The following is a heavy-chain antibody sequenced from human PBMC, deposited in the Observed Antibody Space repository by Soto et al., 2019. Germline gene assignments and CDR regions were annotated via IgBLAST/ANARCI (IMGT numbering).Heavy chain of an antibody. CDR3: ATPLSSGYSSGWYDLPFVPYFDY. CDR2: ISYDGSNT. V-gene: IGHV3-30*03. Sequence: QVQLVESGGGVVQPGRSLRLSCAASGFTFSSYGMHWVRQAPGKGLEWVAVISYDGSNTYYADSVKGRFTISRDNSKNTLYLQMNSLRAEDTAVYYCATPLSSGYSSGWYDLPFVPYFDYWGQGTLVTVSS. CDR1: GFTFSSYG. J-gene: IGHJ4*02. D-gene: IGHD6-19*01.